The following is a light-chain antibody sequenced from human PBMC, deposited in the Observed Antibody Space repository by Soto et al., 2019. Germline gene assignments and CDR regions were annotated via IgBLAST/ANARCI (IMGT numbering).Light chain of an antibody. CDR3: AAWDDSLNGYV. J-gene: IGLJ1*01. CDR2: SNS. Sequence: QSVLIQPPSASGTPGQRVTISCSGSSSNIGSNTVNWYQQLAGTAPKLLIFSNSQRPSGVPDRFPGSKSGTSASLAIRGLQSEDEADYYCAAWDDSLNGYVFGTGTKVTV. CDR1: SSNIGSNT. V-gene: IGLV1-44*01.